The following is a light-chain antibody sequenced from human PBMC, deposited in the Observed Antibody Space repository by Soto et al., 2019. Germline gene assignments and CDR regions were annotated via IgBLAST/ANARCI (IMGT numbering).Light chain of an antibody. J-gene: IGKJ1*01. CDR2: AAS. CDR1: QGISNY. V-gene: IGKV1-27*01. Sequence: DIQIARSPSSRSASVGDRVTSTCRASQGISNYLAWYQQKPGKVPKLLIYAASTLQSGVPSRFSGSGSGPDFTLTISSLQPEDVATYYCQKYNSAPRTFGQGTKVDI. CDR3: QKYNSAPRT.